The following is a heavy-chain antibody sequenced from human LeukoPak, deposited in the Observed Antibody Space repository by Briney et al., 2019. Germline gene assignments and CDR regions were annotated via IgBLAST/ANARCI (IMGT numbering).Heavy chain of an antibody. D-gene: IGHD3-10*01. J-gene: IGHJ5*02. CDR2: ISGSGGST. V-gene: IGHV3-23*01. CDR1: GFTFSSYG. CDR3: AKVKWVTMVRGAQPNWFDP. Sequence: GGSLRLSCAASGFTFSSYGMSWVHQAPGKGLEWVSAISGSGGSTYYADSVKGRFTISRDNSKNTLYLQMNSLRAEDTAVYYCAKVKWVTMVRGAQPNWFDPWGQGTLVTVSS.